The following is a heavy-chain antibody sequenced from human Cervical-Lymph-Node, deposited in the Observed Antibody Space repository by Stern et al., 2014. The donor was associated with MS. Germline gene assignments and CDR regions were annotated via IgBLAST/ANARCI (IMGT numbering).Heavy chain of an antibody. D-gene: IGHD3-3*01. Sequence: VQLVPSGPGLVKPSKTLSLTCPVSGVSISSYPYHWGWMRQPPGRGPEWLGTIYYRGAIYYNPSLQIRVPISRDPTKNQFFLTLGCGTAADTAVYYCARWTHLDSITIFGEQYYFDYWGQGALVTVSS. CDR2: IYYRGAI. J-gene: IGHJ4*02. CDR1: GVSISSYPYH. V-gene: IGHV4-39*01. CDR3: ARWTHLDSITIFGEQYYFDY.